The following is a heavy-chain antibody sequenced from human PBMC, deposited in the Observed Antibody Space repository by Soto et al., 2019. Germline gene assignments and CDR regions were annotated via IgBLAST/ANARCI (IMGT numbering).Heavy chain of an antibody. CDR2: ILHTGGT. D-gene: IGHD1-20*01. CDR1: GGSISGGGFS. Sequence: SETLSLTCAVSGGSISGGGFSWSWIRQPPGKGLEWIGYILHTGGTQYNPSLESRVSVSVDTSKNQFSLKVSAVTAADTAVYYCASSQKGYNWNYFDHWGQGALVTVSS. CDR3: ASSQKGYNWNYFDH. J-gene: IGHJ4*02. V-gene: IGHV4-30-2*01.